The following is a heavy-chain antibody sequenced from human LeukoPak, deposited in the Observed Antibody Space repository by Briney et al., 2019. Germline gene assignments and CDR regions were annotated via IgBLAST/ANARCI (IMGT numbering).Heavy chain of an antibody. D-gene: IGHD2-15*01. CDR2: IIPIFGTA. CDR1: GYTFTSYG. CDR3: ARDTGFCSGGSCYGEVWFDP. Sequence: ASVKVSCKASGYTFTSYGISWVRQAPGQGLEWMGRIIPIFGTANYAQKFQGRVTITTDESTSTAYMELSSLRSEDTAVYYCARDTGFCSGGSCYGEVWFDPWGQGTLVTVSS. J-gene: IGHJ5*02. V-gene: IGHV1-69*05.